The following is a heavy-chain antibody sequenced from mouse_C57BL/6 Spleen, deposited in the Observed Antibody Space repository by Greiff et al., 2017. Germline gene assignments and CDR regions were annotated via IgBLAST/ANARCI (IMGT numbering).Heavy chain of an antibody. CDR3: ARWGYDYDGPWFAD. CDR1: GYTFTDYE. Sequence: VQLQQSGAELVRPGASVTLSCKASGYTFTDYEMHWVKQTPVHGLEWIGAIDPETGGTAYNQKFKGKAILTADKSSSTAYMELRSLTSEDSAVYYWARWGYDYDGPWFADWGQGTLVTVSA. CDR2: IDPETGGT. D-gene: IGHD2-4*01. J-gene: IGHJ3*01. V-gene: IGHV1-15*01.